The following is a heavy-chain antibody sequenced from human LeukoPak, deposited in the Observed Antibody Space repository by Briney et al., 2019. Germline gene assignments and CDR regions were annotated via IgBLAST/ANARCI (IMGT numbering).Heavy chain of an antibody. D-gene: IGHD6-19*01. CDR1: GYTFTSYA. CDR2: INAGNGNT. Sequence: ASVKVSCKASGYTFTSYAMHWVRQAPGQRLEWMGWINAGNGNTKYSQKFQGRVTITRDTSASTAYMELSSLRSGDTAVYYCARDQRYSSGWYFGYWGQGTLVTVSS. J-gene: IGHJ4*02. V-gene: IGHV1-3*01. CDR3: ARDQRYSSGWYFGY.